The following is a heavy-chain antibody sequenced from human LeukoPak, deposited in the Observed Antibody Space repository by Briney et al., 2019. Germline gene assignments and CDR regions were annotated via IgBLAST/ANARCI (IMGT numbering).Heavy chain of an antibody. CDR2: IYSGGST. Sequence: GGSLRLSCAASGFTFSDYYMSWIRQAPGKGLEWVSVIYSGGSTYYADSVKGRFTISRDNSKNTLYLQMNSLRAEGTAVYYCAREGVPSGWGQGTLVTVSS. D-gene: IGHD6-19*01. CDR1: GFTFSDYY. J-gene: IGHJ4*02. CDR3: AREGVPSG. V-gene: IGHV3-53*01.